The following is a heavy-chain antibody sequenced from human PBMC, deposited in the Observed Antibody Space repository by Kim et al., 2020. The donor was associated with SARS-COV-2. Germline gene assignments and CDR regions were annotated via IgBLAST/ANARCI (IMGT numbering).Heavy chain of an antibody. D-gene: IGHD3-10*01. V-gene: IGHV3-15*01. Sequence: AAPVKGRFTISRDDSKNTLYLQMNSLKTEDTAVYYCTTDGGNWFGELLNYWGQGTLVTVSS. CDR3: TTDGGNWFGELLNY. J-gene: IGHJ4*02.